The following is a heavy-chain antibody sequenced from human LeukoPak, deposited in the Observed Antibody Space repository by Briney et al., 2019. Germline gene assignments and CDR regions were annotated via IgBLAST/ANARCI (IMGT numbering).Heavy chain of an antibody. D-gene: IGHD5-18*01. CDR1: GGSFSGYY. CDR3: ARVRMRGYSYGPFDY. CDR2: INHSGST. V-gene: IGHV4-34*01. J-gene: IGHJ4*02. Sequence: PSETLSLTCAAYGGSFSGYYWSWIRQPPGKGLEWIGEINHSGSTNYNPSLKSRVTISVDTSKNQFSLKLSSVTAADTAVYYCARVRMRGYSYGPFDYWGQGTLVTVSS.